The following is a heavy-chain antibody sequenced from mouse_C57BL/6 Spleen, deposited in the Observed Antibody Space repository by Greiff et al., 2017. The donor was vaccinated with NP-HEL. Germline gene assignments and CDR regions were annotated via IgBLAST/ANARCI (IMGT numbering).Heavy chain of an antibody. CDR3: ASSGTTGPHWFFDV. V-gene: IGHV1-9*01. J-gene: IGHJ1*03. Sequence: VQLQQSGAELMKPGASVKLSCKATGYTFTGYWIEWVKQRPGHGLEWIGEILPGSGGTNYNEKFKGKATFTVDTSSSTAYMQLSSLTTEDSAIYCGASSGTTGPHWFFDVWGTGTTVTVSS. D-gene: IGHD1-1*01. CDR2: ILPGSGGT. CDR1: GYTFTGYW.